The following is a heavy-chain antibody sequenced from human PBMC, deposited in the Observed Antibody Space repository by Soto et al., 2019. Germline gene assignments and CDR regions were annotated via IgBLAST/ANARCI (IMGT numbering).Heavy chain of an antibody. Sequence: SETLSLTCTVSGGSISSYYWSWIRQPPGKGLEWIGYIYYSGSTNYNPSLKSRVTISVATSKNQFSLKLSFVTAADTAVYYCARTTHCSSTSCYSPFDYYYYYMDVWGKGTTVTVSS. D-gene: IGHD2-2*01. J-gene: IGHJ6*03. V-gene: IGHV4-59*01. CDR2: IYYSGST. CDR3: ARTTHCSSTSCYSPFDYYYYYMDV. CDR1: GGSISSYY.